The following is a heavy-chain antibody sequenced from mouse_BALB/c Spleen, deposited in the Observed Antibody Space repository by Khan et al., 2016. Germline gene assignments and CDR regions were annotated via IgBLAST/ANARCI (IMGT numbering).Heavy chain of an antibody. D-gene: IGHD2-3*01. CDR3: ATYDGWYFDD. Sequence: EVKLLESGPSLAKPSPTLSLTCSVTGDSITSGYWNWIRKFPGNKLEYMGYISHSGSTYYSPPLNSRISISPATSKSQYYLQLDSVTAEDTSTYYCATYDGWYFDDWGPGTTVTVSS. V-gene: IGHV3-8*02. J-gene: IGHJ1*01. CDR1: GDSITSGY. CDR2: ISHSGST.